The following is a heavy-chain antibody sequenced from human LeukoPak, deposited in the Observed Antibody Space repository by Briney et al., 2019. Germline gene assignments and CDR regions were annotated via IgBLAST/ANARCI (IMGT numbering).Heavy chain of an antibody. CDR3: ARLSYDFWSGYYTVPFDWFDP. CDR2: IYHSGST. D-gene: IGHD3-3*01. Sequence: SETLSLTCAVSGYSIISGYYWGWIRQPPGKGLEWIGSIYHSGSTYYNPSLKSRVTISVDTSKNQFSLKLSSVTAADTAVYYCARLSYDFWSGYYTVPFDWFDPWGQGTLVTVSS. V-gene: IGHV4-38-2*01. J-gene: IGHJ5*02. CDR1: GYSIISGYY.